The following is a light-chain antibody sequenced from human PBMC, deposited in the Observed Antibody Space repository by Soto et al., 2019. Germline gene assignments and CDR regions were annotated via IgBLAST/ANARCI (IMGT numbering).Light chain of an antibody. Sequence: QSALTQPASVSGSPGQSITISCTGTSSDVGGYNYVSWYQQHPGKAPKLMIYDVSARPSGVSNRFSGSKSGNTASLTISGLQAEDEADYYYSSYTCNVVFGGGTKLTVL. CDR1: SSDVGGYNY. J-gene: IGLJ2*01. CDR2: DVS. CDR3: SSYTCNVV. V-gene: IGLV2-14*01.